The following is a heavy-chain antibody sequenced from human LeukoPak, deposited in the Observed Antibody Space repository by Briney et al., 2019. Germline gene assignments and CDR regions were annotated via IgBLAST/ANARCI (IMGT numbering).Heavy chain of an antibody. J-gene: IGHJ4*02. D-gene: IGHD6-6*01. CDR2: ISGSGGST. CDR1: GFTFSSYS. CDR3: AKDALHRYSSLSGSFDY. V-gene: IGHV3-23*01. Sequence: GGSLRLSCAASGFTFSSYSMDWVRQAPGKGLEWLSSISGSGGSTYYADSVKGRFTIYRDNSKNTLYLQMNSLRAEDTAVYYCAKDALHRYSSLSGSFDYWGQGTLVTVSS.